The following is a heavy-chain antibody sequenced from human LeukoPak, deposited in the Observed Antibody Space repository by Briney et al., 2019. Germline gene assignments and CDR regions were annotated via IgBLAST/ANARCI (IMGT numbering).Heavy chain of an antibody. CDR3: ARAGQQLVILGSWFDP. D-gene: IGHD6-13*01. CDR2: IIPIFGTA. Sequence: ASVKVSCKASGGTFSSYAISWVRQAPGQGLEWMGGIIPIFGTANYAQKFQGRVTITTDESTSTAYMELSSLRSEDTAVYYCARAGQQLVILGSWFDPWGQGTLFSASPQ. CDR1: GGTFSSYA. J-gene: IGHJ5*02. V-gene: IGHV1-69*05.